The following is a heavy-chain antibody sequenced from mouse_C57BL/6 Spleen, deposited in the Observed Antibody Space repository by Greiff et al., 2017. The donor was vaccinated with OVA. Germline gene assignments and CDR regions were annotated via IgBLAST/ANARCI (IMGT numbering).Heavy chain of an antibody. V-gene: IGHV1-69*01. CDR1: GYTFTSYW. CDR3: ARSRPVAMDY. Sequence: QVQLQQPGAELVMPGASVKLSCKASGYTFTSYWMHWVKQRPGQGLEWIGEIDPSDSYTNYNQKFKGKSTLSVDKSSSTAYMQLSSLTAEDAAVYCWARSRPVAMDYWGQGTSVTVSS. J-gene: IGHJ4*01. CDR2: IDPSDSYT.